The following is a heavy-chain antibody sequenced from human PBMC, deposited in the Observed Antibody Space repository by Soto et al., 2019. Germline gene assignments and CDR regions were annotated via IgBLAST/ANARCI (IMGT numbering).Heavy chain of an antibody. CDR1: GFTFSDHY. J-gene: IGHJ3*02. D-gene: IGHD3-10*01. CDR3: ARDVGGTMVREEGMGFGI. Sequence: EVQLVESGGGLVQPGGSLRLSCAASGFTFSDHYMDWVRQAPGKGLEWVGRTRNKANSYTTEYAASVKGRFTISRDDSKNSLYLQMNSLKTEDTAVYYCARDVGGTMVREEGMGFGIWGQGTMVTVSS. V-gene: IGHV3-72*01. CDR2: TRNKANSYTT.